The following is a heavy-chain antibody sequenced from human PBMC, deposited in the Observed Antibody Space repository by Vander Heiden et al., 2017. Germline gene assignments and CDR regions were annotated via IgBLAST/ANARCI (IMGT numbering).Heavy chain of an antibody. CDR3: ARQPAITRGYFDY. D-gene: IGHD3-10*01. CDR2: IYYSGTT. J-gene: IGHJ4*02. Sequence: GGSIRSTTYYWGWIRQPPGKGLEWIGSIYYSGTTYYNPSLKSRVTISVDTSKNQFSLRLSSVTAADTAVYYCARQPAITRGYFDYWGQGTLVTVSS. CDR1: GGSIRSTTYY. V-gene: IGHV4-39*01.